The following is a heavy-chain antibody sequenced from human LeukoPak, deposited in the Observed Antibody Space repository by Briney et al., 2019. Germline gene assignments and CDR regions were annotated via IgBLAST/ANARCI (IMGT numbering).Heavy chain of an antibody. J-gene: IGHJ4*02. Sequence: PSETLSLTCAVSGYSISSGYFWGWIRQPPGKGLEWIGSTHHTGSTYYNPSLKSQVTISVDTSKNQFSLKLSSVTAADTAVYYCAREYGYSYGYGDYWGQGTLVTVSS. D-gene: IGHD5-18*01. CDR1: GYSISSGYF. V-gene: IGHV4-38-2*02. CDR2: THHTGST. CDR3: AREYGYSYGYGDY.